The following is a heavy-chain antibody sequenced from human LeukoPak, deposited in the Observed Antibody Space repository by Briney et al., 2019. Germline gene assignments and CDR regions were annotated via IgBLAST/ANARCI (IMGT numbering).Heavy chain of an antibody. J-gene: IGHJ4*02. V-gene: IGHV1-2*02. CDR1: GYTFTDHY. Sequence: GASVKVSCKTSGYTFTDHYFHWLRQAPGQGLEWMGWIHPKSGDTNYAERFQGRVSLTGDTSISTAYMELNSLRSDDTAVYYCARDHNWGPDYWGQGTLVSVSS. CDR2: IHPKSGDT. D-gene: IGHD7-27*01. CDR3: ARDHNWGPDY.